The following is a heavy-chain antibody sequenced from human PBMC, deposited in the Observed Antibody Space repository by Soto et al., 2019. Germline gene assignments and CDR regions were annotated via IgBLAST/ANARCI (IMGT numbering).Heavy chain of an antibody. D-gene: IGHD4-17*01. V-gene: IGHV3-30*18. CDR3: AKDTTFYYGDSGGFDY. J-gene: IGHJ4*02. CDR2: ISYDGSNK. CDR1: GFTFSSFA. Sequence: PGGSLRLSCAASGFTFSSFAMSWVRQAPGKGLEWVAVISYDGSNKYYADSVKGRFTISRDNSKNTLYLQMNSLRAEDTAVYYCAKDTTFYYGDSGGFDYWGQGTLVTVSS.